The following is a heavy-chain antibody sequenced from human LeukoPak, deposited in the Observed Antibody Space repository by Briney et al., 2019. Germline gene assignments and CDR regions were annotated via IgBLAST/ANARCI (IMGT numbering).Heavy chain of an antibody. Sequence: GGSLRLSCAASGFTFSSYAMHWVRQAPGKGLEWVAVISYDGSNKYYADSVKGRFTISRDNSKNTLYLQVNSLRAEDTAAYYCASPTETFDYSTAEYFQHWGQGTLVTVSS. D-gene: IGHD4-11*01. CDR1: GFTFSSYA. J-gene: IGHJ1*01. CDR3: ASPTETFDYSTAEYFQH. CDR2: ISYDGSNK. V-gene: IGHV3-30-3*01.